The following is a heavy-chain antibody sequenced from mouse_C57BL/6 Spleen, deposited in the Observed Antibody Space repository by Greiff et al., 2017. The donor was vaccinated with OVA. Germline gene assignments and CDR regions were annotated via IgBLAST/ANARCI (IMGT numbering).Heavy chain of an antibody. Sequence: VQLQQSGAELVRPGTSVKMSCKASGYTFTNYWIGWAKQRPGHGLEWIGDIYPGGGYTNYNEKFKGKATLTADKSSSTAYMQFSSLTSEDSAIYYGARGEYYDYDGGYFDYWGQGTTLTVSS. V-gene: IGHV1-63*01. CDR1: GYTFTNYW. CDR2: IYPGGGYT. D-gene: IGHD2-4*01. J-gene: IGHJ2*01. CDR3: ARGEYYDYDGGYFDY.